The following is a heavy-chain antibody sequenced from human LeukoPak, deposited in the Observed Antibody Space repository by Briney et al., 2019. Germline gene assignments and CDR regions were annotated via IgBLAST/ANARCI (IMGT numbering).Heavy chain of an antibody. CDR2: ITSSSSYM. V-gene: IGHV3-21*01. CDR3: ARSPPFSSSAHYGMDV. D-gene: IGHD6-6*01. CDR1: GFSFSSYT. Sequence: AGGSLRLSCAASGFSFSSYTMNWVRQAPGKGLEWVSSITSSSSYMYYADSVKGRFTISRDNAKNSLYLQMNSLRAEDTAVYFCARSPPFSSSAHYGMDVWGQGTTVTVSS. J-gene: IGHJ6*02.